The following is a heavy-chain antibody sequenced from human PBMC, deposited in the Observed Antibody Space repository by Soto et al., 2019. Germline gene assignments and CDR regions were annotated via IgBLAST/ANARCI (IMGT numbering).Heavy chain of an antibody. D-gene: IGHD1-1*01. CDR2: ISYEGSNK. CDR1: GFTFDDYS. Sequence: QVQLVESGGGVVQPGRSLRLSCAAFGFTFDDYSMHWVRQAPGKGLEWVALISYEGSNKYYADSVKGRFTISRDNAKNTLFLEVNSLRTEDTAVYSCARAHIQSAWNYGFDIWGQGTMVTASS. J-gene: IGHJ3*02. V-gene: IGHV3-30-3*01. CDR3: ARAHIQSAWNYGFDI.